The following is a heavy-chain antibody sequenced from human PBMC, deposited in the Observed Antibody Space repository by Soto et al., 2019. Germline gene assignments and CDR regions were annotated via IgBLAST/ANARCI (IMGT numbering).Heavy chain of an antibody. CDR1: SLTRNNYD. J-gene: IGHJ4*02. Sequence: SLTRNNYDWGWIRQPPGKGLEWIGTLYHSGSSNYSPSLGSRVTISVDTSKNQFSLRLNSMTAADTAIYYCARQESEWYQRPFDYWGPGTLVTVSS. D-gene: IGHD2-2*01. V-gene: IGHV4-39*01. CDR2: LYHSGSS. CDR3: ARQESEWYQRPFDY.